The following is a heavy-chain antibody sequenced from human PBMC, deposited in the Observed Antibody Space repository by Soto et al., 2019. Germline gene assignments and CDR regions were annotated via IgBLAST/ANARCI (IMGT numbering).Heavy chain of an antibody. CDR2: ISGSGGST. Sequence: LRLSCAASGFTFSSYAMSWVRQAPGKGLEWVSAISGSGGSTYYADSVKGRFTISRDNSKNTLYLQMNSLRAEDTAVYYCAKEGVGYCSSTSCHDAFDIWGQGTMVTVSS. J-gene: IGHJ3*02. CDR1: GFTFSSYA. D-gene: IGHD2-2*01. CDR3: AKEGVGYCSSTSCHDAFDI. V-gene: IGHV3-23*01.